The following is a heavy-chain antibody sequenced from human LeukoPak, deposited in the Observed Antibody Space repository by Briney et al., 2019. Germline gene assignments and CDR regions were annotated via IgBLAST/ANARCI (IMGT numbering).Heavy chain of an antibody. D-gene: IGHD3-10*01. CDR3: AKEGPGLLWFGELHGNDY. CDR2: ISGSGGST. Sequence: PGGSLRLSCAASGFTFSSYAMSWVRQAPGKGLEWVSAISGSGGSTYYADSVKGRFTISRDNSKNTLYLQMNSLRAEDTAVYYCAKEGPGLLWFGELHGNDYWGQGTLVTVSS. J-gene: IGHJ4*02. CDR1: GFTFSSYA. V-gene: IGHV3-23*01.